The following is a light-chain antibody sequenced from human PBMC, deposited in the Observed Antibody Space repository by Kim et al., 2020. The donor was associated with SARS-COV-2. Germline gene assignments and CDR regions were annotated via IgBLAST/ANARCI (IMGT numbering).Light chain of an antibody. CDR3: QQYDNLPSYT. J-gene: IGKJ2*01. Sequence: DIQMTQSPSSLSASVGDRVTITCQASQDISKYLNWYQQKPGKAPKLLIYDTSNLATGVPSRFSGSGSGTDFTFTISSLQPEDIATYYCQQYDNLPSYTFGQGTKLEI. CDR2: DTS. V-gene: IGKV1-33*01. CDR1: QDISKY.